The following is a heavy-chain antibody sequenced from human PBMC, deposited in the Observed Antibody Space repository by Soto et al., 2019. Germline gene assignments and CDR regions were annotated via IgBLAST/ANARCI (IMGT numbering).Heavy chain of an antibody. V-gene: IGHV3-30*18. CDR2: ISYDGSNK. J-gene: IGHJ6*03. Sequence: GGSLRLSCAASGFTFSSYGMHWVRQAPGKGLEWVAVISYDGSNKYYADSVNGRFTISRDNSKNTLYLQMNSLRAEDTAVYYCAKKAQTQGYYYYYYMDVWGKGTTVTVSS. CDR1: GFTFSSYG. CDR3: AKKAQTQGYYYYYYMDV.